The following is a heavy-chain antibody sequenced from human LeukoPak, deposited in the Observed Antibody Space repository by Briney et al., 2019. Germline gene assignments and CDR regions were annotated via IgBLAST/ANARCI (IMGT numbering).Heavy chain of an antibody. CDR1: GFTFSAYW. J-gene: IGHJ4*02. V-gene: IGHV3-74*01. Sequence: GGSLRLSCAASGFTFSAYWMHWVRQSPGKGLVWVSRINSDGSSTDYADSVKGRFTISRDIAKSTLYLQMNSLRAEDTAVYYCARVATTSSKWSLDYWGQGTLVTVSS. CDR2: INSDGSST. D-gene: IGHD2-2*01. CDR3: ARVATTSSKWSLDY.